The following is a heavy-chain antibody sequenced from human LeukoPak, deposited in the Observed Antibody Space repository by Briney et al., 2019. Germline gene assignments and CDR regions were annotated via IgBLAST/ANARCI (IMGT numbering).Heavy chain of an antibody. J-gene: IGHJ4*02. V-gene: IGHV4-61*02. CDR1: GGSISSGSYY. CDR3: ARGGNRFDY. CDR2: IYTSGST. D-gene: IGHD4-23*01. Sequence: SETLSLTCTVSGGSISSGSYYWSWIRQPAGKGLEWIGRIYTSGSTNYNPSLKSRVTISVDTSKNQFSLKLSSVTAADTAVYYCARGGNRFDYWGQGTLVTVSS.